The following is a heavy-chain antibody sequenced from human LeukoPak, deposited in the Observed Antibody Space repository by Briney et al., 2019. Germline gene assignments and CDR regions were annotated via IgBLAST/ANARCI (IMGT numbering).Heavy chain of an antibody. Sequence: PSETLSLTCTVSSGSISSASYYWSWIRQPPGQGLEWIGYIYYSGNPNYNPSLKSRVTMSVDTSRNQLSPELRFVSAADTAVYYCARHTPPTDLWSAYLTYDAFDIWGQGTMVTVSS. CDR3: ARHTPPTDLWSAYLTYDAFDI. CDR1: SGSISSASYY. J-gene: IGHJ3*02. V-gene: IGHV4-61*01. D-gene: IGHD3-3*01. CDR2: IYYSGNP.